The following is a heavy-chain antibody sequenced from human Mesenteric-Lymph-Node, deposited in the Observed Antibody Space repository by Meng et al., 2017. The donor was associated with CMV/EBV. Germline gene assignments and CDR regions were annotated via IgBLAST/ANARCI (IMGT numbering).Heavy chain of an antibody. J-gene: IGHJ6*02. CDR1: GGSISGYDYY. Sequence: ETLSLTCTVSGGSISGYDYYWSWVRQAPGKGLEWVSAISGSGGSTYYADSVKGRFTISRDNSKNTLYLQMNSLRAEDTAVYYCARYCSSTSCSYEGSYFGMDVWGQGTTVTVSS. D-gene: IGHD2-2*01. CDR3: ARYCSSTSCSYEGSYFGMDV. V-gene: IGHV3-23*01. CDR2: ISGSGGST.